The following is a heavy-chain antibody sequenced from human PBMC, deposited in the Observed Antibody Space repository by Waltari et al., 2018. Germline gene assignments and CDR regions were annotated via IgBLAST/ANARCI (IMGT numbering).Heavy chain of an antibody. D-gene: IGHD2-8*02. CDR3: VTLKPPGHYFYMDV. CDR1: GFTVGHNY. J-gene: IGHJ6*03. CDR2: ITPNDDT. V-gene: IGHV3-53*02. Sequence: EVQLVETGGALIQTGGYLRLSCAASGFTVGHNYMRWVRLAPGQGPEWVSSITPNDDTFYSDSVRGRFNILRDTSKNTLHLQMSFLRAEDTAVYYCVTLKPPGHYFYMDVWGKGTTVNVSS.